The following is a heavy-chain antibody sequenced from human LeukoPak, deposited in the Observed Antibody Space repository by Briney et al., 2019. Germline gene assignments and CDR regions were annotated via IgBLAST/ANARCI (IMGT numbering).Heavy chain of an antibody. CDR2: ISSSSSYI. Sequence: GGSLRLSCAASGFTFSSYGMSWVRQAPGKGLEWVSSISSSSSYIYYADSVKGRFTISRDNAKNSLYLQMNSLRVEDTAVYHCARGYSNYGYTFDMWGQGTMVTVSS. V-gene: IGHV3-21*01. D-gene: IGHD4-11*01. CDR1: GFTFSSYG. CDR3: ARGYSNYGYTFDM. J-gene: IGHJ3*02.